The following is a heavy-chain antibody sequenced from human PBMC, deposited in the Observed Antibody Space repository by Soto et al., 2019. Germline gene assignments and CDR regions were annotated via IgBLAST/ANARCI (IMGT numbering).Heavy chain of an antibody. D-gene: IGHD6-6*01. J-gene: IGHJ4*02. Sequence: GGSLRLSXAASGFTFSSYEMNWVRQAPGKGLEWVSYISSSGSTIYYADSVKGRFTISRDNAKNSLYLQMNSLRAEDTAVYYCARDWYSSSFDYWGQGTLVTVSS. CDR3: ARDWYSSSFDY. V-gene: IGHV3-48*03. CDR1: GFTFSSYE. CDR2: ISSSGSTI.